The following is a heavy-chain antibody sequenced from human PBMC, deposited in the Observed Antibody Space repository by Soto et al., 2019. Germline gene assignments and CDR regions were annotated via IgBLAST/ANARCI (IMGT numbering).Heavy chain of an antibody. D-gene: IGHD6-19*01. CDR1: GGSISSSNW. V-gene: IGHV4-4*02. Sequence: PSETLSLTCAVSGGSISSSNWWSWVRQPPGKGLEWIGEIYHSGSTNYNPSLKSRVTISVDKSKNQFSLKLSSVTAADTAVYYCARDAISGWYRDGMDVWGQGTTVTVSS. CDR2: IYHSGST. J-gene: IGHJ6*02. CDR3: ARDAISGWYRDGMDV.